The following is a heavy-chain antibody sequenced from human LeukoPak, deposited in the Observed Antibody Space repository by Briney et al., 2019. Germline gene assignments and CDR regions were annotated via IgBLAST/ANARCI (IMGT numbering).Heavy chain of an antibody. Sequence: SETLSLTCTVSGGSISSSSYYWGWIRQPPGKGLEWIGSIYYSGSTYYNPSLKSRVTISVDRSKNQFSLKLSSVTAADTAVYYCARDRNSYRLRHRELYFDYWGQGTLVTVSS. CDR2: IYYSGST. V-gene: IGHV4-39*07. J-gene: IGHJ4*02. CDR1: GGSISSSSYY. CDR3: ARDRNSYRLRHRELYFDY. D-gene: IGHD5-18*01.